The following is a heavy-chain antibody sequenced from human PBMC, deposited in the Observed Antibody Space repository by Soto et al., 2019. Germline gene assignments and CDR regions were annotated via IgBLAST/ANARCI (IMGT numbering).Heavy chain of an antibody. CDR1: GFSLSSTRMA. CDR2: IYWADDK. D-gene: IGHD6-19*01. V-gene: IGHV2-5*02. Sequence: QITLKESGPPLVKPTQTLTLTCTFSGFSLSSTRMAVGWIRQPPGKALEWLALIYWADDKRYSPFLKSRLTITTDTSKNQVVLTMSNMDPVDTARYYCAHIVVAGLGYYFDYWGQGTLVTVSS. CDR3: AHIVVAGLGYYFDY. J-gene: IGHJ4*02.